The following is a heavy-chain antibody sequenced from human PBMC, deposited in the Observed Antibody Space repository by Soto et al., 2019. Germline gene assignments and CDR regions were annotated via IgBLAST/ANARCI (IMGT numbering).Heavy chain of an antibody. CDR1: GYTLTELS. D-gene: IGHD5-12*01. Sequence: ASVKVSCKVSGYTLTELSMHWVRQAPGKGLEWMGGFDPEDGETIYAQKFQGRVTMTEDTSTDTAYMELSSLRSEDTAVYYCATWDTYSGYDEGPFDYWGQGTLVTVSS. V-gene: IGHV1-24*01. J-gene: IGHJ4*02. CDR3: ATWDTYSGYDEGPFDY. CDR2: FDPEDGET.